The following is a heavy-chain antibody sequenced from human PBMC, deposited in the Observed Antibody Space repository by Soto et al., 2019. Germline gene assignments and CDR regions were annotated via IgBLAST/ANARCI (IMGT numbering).Heavy chain of an antibody. CDR3: ARDLGDAFDM. Sequence: QVQLVQSGAEVKKPGASVKVSCKASAYTFTSYGISWVRQAPGQGLEWMGWISAYNGNTHYARRLQGRVTMTTDTSTSTDYMELRSLRSDATAVYYCARDLGDAFDMWGQGTMVTVSS. CDR1: AYTFTSYG. CDR2: ISAYNGNT. V-gene: IGHV1-18*01. J-gene: IGHJ3*02.